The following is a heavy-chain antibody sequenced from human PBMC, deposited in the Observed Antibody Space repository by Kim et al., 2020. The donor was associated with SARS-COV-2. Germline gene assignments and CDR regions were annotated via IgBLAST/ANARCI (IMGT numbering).Heavy chain of an antibody. CDR1: GYTFTSYY. CDR3: ARAGTIFGVAGIGHYYYGMDV. J-gene: IGHJ6*02. Sequence: ASVKVSCKASGYTFTSYYMHWVRQAPGQGLEWMGIINPSGGSTSYAQKFQGRVTMTRDTSTSTVYMELSSLRSEDTAVYYCARAGTIFGVAGIGHYYYGMDVWGQGTTVTVSS. D-gene: IGHD3-3*01. V-gene: IGHV1-46*01. CDR2: INPSGGST.